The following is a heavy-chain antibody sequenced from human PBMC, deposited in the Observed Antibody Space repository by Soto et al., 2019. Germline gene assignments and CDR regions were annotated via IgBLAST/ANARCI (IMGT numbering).Heavy chain of an antibody. Sequence: QVQLVESGGGVVQPGRSLRLSCAASGFTFSSYAMHWVRQAPGKGLEWVAVISYDGSNKYYADSVKGRFTISRDNSKNELSLQMNSLRLEDTAVYYWARPLWRDDYNWGYFDLWGRGTLVTVSS. CDR1: GFTFSSYA. CDR2: ISYDGSNK. J-gene: IGHJ2*01. CDR3: ARPLWRDDYNWGYFDL. V-gene: IGHV3-30-3*01. D-gene: IGHD4-4*01.